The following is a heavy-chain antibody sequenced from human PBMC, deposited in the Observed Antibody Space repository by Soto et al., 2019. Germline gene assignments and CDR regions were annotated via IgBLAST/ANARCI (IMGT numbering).Heavy chain of an antibody. J-gene: IGHJ3*02. V-gene: IGHV4-31*03. CDR3: ATGATFRYPDGFDT. CDR2: VYYSVRT. D-gene: IGHD3-16*02. CDR1: GASMKSGGYH. Sequence: SETLSLTCNVSGASMKSGGYHWNWIRQHPGKGLEWIGHVYYSVRTDYSPSLKSRVSISVDASKNQFSLRLSSVTAADTAVYYCATGATFRYPDGFDTWRLGTMVTVSS.